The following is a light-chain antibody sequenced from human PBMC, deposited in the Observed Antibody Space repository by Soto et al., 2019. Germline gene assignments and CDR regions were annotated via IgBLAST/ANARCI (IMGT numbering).Light chain of an antibody. Sequence: QSALTQPRSVSGSPGQSVTMSCTGTSSDVGNYNYVSWYQQHPGKAPNLMIYDVHMRPSGVPDRFSGSKSGNTASLTISGLQAEDEADYYCCSYAGSDTAVFGGGTKLTVL. CDR2: DVH. V-gene: IGLV2-11*01. J-gene: IGLJ3*02. CDR1: SSDVGNYNY. CDR3: CSYAGSDTAV.